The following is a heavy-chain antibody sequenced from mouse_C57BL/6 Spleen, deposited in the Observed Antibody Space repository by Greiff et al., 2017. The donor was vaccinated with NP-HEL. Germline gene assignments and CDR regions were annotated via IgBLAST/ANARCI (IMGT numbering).Heavy chain of an antibody. CDR1: GYSITSGYY. D-gene: IGHD2-5*01. CDR3: ARDHYSNYVEYAMDY. J-gene: IGHJ4*01. V-gene: IGHV3-6*01. CDR2: ISYDGSN. Sequence: DVKLQESGPGLVKPSQSLSLTCSVTGYSITSGYYWNWIRQFPGNKLEWMGYISYDGSNNYNPSLKNRISITRDTSKNQFFLKLNSVTTEDTATYYCARDHYSNYVEYAMDYWGQGTSVTVSS.